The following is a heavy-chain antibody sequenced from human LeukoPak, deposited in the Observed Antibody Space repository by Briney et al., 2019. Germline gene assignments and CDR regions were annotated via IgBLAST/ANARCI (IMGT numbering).Heavy chain of an antibody. D-gene: IGHD3-22*01. V-gene: IGHV1-8*02. CDR1: GYTFTSYG. CDR2: MNPNSGNT. CDR3: ARDYYDSSGGLDY. Sequence: ASVKASCKASGYTFTSYGISWVRQATGQGLEWMGWMNPNSGNTGYAQKFQGRVTMTRNTSISTAYMEPSSLRSEDTAVYYCARDYYDSSGGLDYWGQGTLVTVSS. J-gene: IGHJ4*02.